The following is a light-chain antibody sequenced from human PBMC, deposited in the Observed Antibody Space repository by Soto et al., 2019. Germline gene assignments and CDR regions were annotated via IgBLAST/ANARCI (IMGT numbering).Light chain of an antibody. CDR1: QSVSSSY. Sequence: EIVLTQSPGTLSLSPGERATPSCRASQSVSSSYLAWDQQKPGQAPRLLIYGASSRATGIPDRFSGSGSGTDFTLTISRLEPEDFAVYYCHQYDSSPLTFGGGTKVEIK. J-gene: IGKJ4*01. V-gene: IGKV3-20*01. CDR2: GAS. CDR3: HQYDSSPLT.